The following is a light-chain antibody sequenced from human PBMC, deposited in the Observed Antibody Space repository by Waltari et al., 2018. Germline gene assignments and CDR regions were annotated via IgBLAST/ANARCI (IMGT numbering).Light chain of an antibody. CDR1: QSVLYSSNNKNY. Sequence: DIVMTQSPDSLAVSLGERATINCKSSQSVLYSSNNKNYLAWYQQKPGQPPKLLISWASTRESGVPDRFSGRGSGTDFTLTISSLQAEDVAVYYCQQYYTTPLTFGPGTKVDIK. J-gene: IGKJ3*01. CDR3: QQYYTTPLT. CDR2: WAS. V-gene: IGKV4-1*01.